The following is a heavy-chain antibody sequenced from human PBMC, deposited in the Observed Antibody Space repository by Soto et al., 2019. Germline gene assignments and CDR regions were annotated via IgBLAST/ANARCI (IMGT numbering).Heavy chain of an antibody. CDR2: IDPNSGDT. D-gene: IGHD2-8*01. CDR3: VRLIGNSWLDS. CDR1: GYTFTDYY. Sequence: ASVKVSCKTSGYTFTDYYIHWVRQAPGQGLEWMGWIDPNSGDTIYAQKFQGWVTMTRDTSNNQFSLHLSSVTPDDTAVYYCVRLIGNSWLDSWGQGTPVTVSS. V-gene: IGHV1-2*04. J-gene: IGHJ5*01.